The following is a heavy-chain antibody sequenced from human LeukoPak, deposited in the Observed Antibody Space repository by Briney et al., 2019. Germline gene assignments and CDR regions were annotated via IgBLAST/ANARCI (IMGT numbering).Heavy chain of an antibody. CDR3: ARGGYQRPYYYYYMDV. CDR1: GFTFSSYS. CDR2: ISSRGSYI. V-gene: IGHV3-21*01. D-gene: IGHD5-18*01. Sequence: GGSLRLSCAASGFTFSSYSMNWVRQAPGKGLEWVSSISSRGSYIYYADSVKGRFTISRDNAKNSLYLQMNSLRAEDTAVYYCARGGYQRPYYYYYMDVWGKGTTVTISS. J-gene: IGHJ6*03.